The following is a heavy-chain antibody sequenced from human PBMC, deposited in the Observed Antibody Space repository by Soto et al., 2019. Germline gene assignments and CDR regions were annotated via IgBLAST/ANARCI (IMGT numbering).Heavy chain of an antibody. CDR3: ATDRGYCSSTSCLVGTWAFDI. V-gene: IGHV1-24*01. J-gene: IGHJ3*02. CDR2: FDPEDGET. Sequence: ASVKVSCKVSGYTLTELSMHWVRQAPGKGLEWMGGFDPEDGETIYAQKFQGRVTMTEDTSTDTAYMELSSLRSEDTAVYYCATDRGYCSSTSCLVGTWAFDIWGQGTMVTVSS. CDR1: GYTLTELS. D-gene: IGHD2-2*01.